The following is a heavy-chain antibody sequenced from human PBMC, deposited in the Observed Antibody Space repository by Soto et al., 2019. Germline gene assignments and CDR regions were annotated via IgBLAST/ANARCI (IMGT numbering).Heavy chain of an antibody. CDR1: GGSFSGYY. D-gene: IGHD3-10*01. V-gene: IGHV4-34*01. J-gene: IGHJ3*02. CDR3: ARDTLRITMARGVIRKHDAFDI. Sequence: SETLSLTCAVYGGSFSGYYWSWIRQPPGKGLEWIGEINHSGSTNYNPSLKSRVTISVDTSKNQFSLKLSSVTAADTAVYYCARDTLRITMARGVIRKHDAFDIWGQGTMVTVSS. CDR2: INHSGST.